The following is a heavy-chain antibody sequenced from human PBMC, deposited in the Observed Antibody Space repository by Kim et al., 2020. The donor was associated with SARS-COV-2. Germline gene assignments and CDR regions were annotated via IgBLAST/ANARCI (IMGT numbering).Heavy chain of an antibody. CDR2: VNPYSGHT. V-gene: IGHV1-8*01. CDR3: ARRLFTTIFGVTIRSDGLDDF. J-gene: IGHJ4*02. Sequence: GWVNPYSGHTGYAQKFQGRVTMTRDTSINTAYMELPSLRSEDTAVYYCARRLFTTIFGVTIRSDGLDDFWGQGTLVSVSS. D-gene: IGHD3-3*01.